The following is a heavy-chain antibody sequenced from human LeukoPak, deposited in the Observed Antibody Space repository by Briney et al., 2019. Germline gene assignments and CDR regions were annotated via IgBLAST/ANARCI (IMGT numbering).Heavy chain of an antibody. V-gene: IGHV4-31*03. D-gene: IGHD5-18*01. CDR2: IYYSGST. J-gene: IGHJ4*02. CDR1: GGSISSGGYY. CDR3: VAAGLLPSYGPAFDY. Sequence: SETLSLTCTVSGGSISSGGYYWSWIRQHPGKGLEWIGYIYYSGSTYYNPSLKSRVTISVDTSKNQFSLRLSSVTAADTAVYYCVAAGLLPSYGPAFDYWGQGTLVTVSS.